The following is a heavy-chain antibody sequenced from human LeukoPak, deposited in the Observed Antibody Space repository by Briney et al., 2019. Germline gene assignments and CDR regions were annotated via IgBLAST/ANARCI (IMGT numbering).Heavy chain of an antibody. CDR3: ARATRLSLPEALHYYYMDV. Sequence: GGSLRLSCAASGFTFSSYWMHWVRQAPGKGLVWVSRINSDGSSTSYADSVKGRFTISRDNAKNTLYLQMNSLRAEDTAVYYCARATRLSLPEALHYYYMDVWGKGTTVTVSS. J-gene: IGHJ6*03. CDR2: INSDGSST. V-gene: IGHV3-74*01. CDR1: GFTFSSYW.